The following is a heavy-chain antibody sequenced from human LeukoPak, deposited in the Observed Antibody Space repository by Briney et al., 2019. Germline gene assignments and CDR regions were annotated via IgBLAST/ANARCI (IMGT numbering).Heavy chain of an antibody. CDR2: IYYSGST. CDR3: ARPVVVITYADAFDI. J-gene: IGHJ3*02. V-gene: IGHV4-39*01. D-gene: IGHD3-22*01. Sequence: PSETLSLTCTVSGGSISSSSYYWGWIRQPPGKGLEWIGSIYYSGSTYYNPSLKSRVTISVDTSKNQFSLKLSSVTAADTAVYYCARPVVVITYADAFDIWGQGTMVTVSS. CDR1: GGSISSSSYY.